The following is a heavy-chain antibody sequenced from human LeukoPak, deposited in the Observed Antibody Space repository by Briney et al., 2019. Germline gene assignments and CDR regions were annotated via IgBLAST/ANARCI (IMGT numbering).Heavy chain of an antibody. V-gene: IGHV3-74*03. CDR2: IKSYADGSGT. D-gene: IGHD2/OR15-2a*01. Sequence: GGSLRLSGEASGFIFNFNGYWMHWVRQAPGKGLVWVSCIKSYADGSGTTYADSVKGRFTISRDDARNTVYLQINSLRAEDTAVYYCARDSTYTMDLWGRGTTVTVSS. J-gene: IGHJ6*02. CDR1: GFIFNFNGYW. CDR3: ARDSTYTMDL.